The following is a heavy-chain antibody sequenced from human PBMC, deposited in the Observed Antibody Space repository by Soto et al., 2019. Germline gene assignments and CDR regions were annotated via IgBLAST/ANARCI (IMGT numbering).Heavy chain of an antibody. CDR3: ARTTAVPNTPRSRYFFDY. Sequence: ASETLSLTCSVSGGSVSDKTYYWGWIRQPPGKRLEWIGYVYYSGTTNYNPSLKSRVTISVDLSKNRFSLRLSSVTTADTALYYCARTTAVPNTPRSRYFFDYWGQGTLVTVSS. V-gene: IGHV4-61*01. D-gene: IGHD4-17*01. CDR2: VYYSGTT. CDR1: GGSVSDKTYY. J-gene: IGHJ4*02.